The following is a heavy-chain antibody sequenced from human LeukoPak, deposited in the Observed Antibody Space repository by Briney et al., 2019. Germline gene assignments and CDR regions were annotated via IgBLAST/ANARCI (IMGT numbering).Heavy chain of an antibody. CDR3: ARRASYYYGSGSYAFDY. CDR1: GFTFVNYA. CDR2: ISSSSSTI. V-gene: IGHV3-48*01. D-gene: IGHD3-10*01. Sequence: PGGSLRLSCAASGFTFVNYAMSWVRQAPGKGPEWVSYISSSSSTIYYADSVKGRFTISRDNAKNSLYLQMNSLRAEDTAVYYCARRASYYYGSGSYAFDYWGQGTLVTVSS. J-gene: IGHJ4*02.